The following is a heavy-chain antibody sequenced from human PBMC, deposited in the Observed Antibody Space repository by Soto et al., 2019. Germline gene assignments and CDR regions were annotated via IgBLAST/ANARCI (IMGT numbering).Heavy chain of an antibody. D-gene: IGHD1-26*01. Sequence: SETLSLTCAVYGGSFSGYYWSWIRQPPGKGLEWIGEINHSGSTNYNPSLKSRVTISVDTSKNQFSLKLSSVTAADTAVYYCARTSGSYQSLGYFDYWGQGTLVTVS. J-gene: IGHJ4*02. V-gene: IGHV4-34*01. CDR2: INHSGST. CDR3: ARTSGSYQSLGYFDY. CDR1: GGSFSGYY.